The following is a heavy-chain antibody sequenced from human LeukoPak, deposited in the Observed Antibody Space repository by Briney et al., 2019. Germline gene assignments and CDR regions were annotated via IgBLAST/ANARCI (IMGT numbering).Heavy chain of an antibody. Sequence: SETLSLTCAVYGGSFSGYYWSWIRQPPGKGLEWIGEINHSGSTNYNPSLKSRVTISVDTSKNQFSLKLSSVTAADTAMYYCARGQRSSSSYMTRDFDYWGQGTLVTVSS. CDR2: INHSGST. V-gene: IGHV4-34*01. D-gene: IGHD6-13*01. J-gene: IGHJ4*02. CDR1: GGSFSGYY. CDR3: ARGQRSSSSYMTRDFDY.